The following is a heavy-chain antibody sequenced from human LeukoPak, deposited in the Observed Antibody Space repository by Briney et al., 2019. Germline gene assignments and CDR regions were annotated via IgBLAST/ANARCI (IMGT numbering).Heavy chain of an antibody. D-gene: IGHD3-10*01. V-gene: IGHV4-59*01. J-gene: IGHJ4*02. CDR3: ARGFTMVRGVIRDFDY. Sequence: PSETLSLTCTVSGGSISSYYWSWIRQPPGKGLEWIGHIYYSGSTNYNPSLMSRVTMSVDTSKNQFSLKVSSVTAADTAVYYCARGFTMVRGVIRDFDYWGQGTLVTVSS. CDR1: GGSISSYY. CDR2: IYYSGST.